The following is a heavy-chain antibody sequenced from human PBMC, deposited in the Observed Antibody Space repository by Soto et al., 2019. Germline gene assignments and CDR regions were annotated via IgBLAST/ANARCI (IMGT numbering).Heavy chain of an antibody. D-gene: IGHD1-1*01. CDR2: IHYSGSA. CDR1: GGSITSYF. J-gene: IGHJ3*02. CDR3: ARMNQLAPKRNCFYI. Sequence: PSEPMSLTCTVSGGSITSYFWTWIRQSPGKGLQWIGYIHYSGSANYNPSLKTRVTMSVDTSKTQFSLSLTSVTAADTAVYYCARMNQLAPKRNCFYIWRQGYMVTVSS. V-gene: IGHV4-59*01.